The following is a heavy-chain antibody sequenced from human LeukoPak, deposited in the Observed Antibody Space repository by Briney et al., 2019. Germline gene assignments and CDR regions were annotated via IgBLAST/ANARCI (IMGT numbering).Heavy chain of an antibody. CDR1: GGTFSSYA. CDR3: ASVHYYDSSGYYFDY. V-gene: IGHV1-69*13. D-gene: IGHD3-22*01. CDR2: IIPIFGTG. J-gene: IGHJ4*02. Sequence: SVKVSCKASGGTFSSYAISWVRQAPGQGLEWMGGIIPIFGTGNYAQKFQGRVTITADESTSTAYMELSSLRSEDTAVYYCASVHYYDSSGYYFDYWGQGTLVTVSS.